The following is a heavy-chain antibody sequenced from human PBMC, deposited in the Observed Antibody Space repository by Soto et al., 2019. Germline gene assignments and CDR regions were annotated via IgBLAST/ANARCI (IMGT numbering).Heavy chain of an antibody. J-gene: IGHJ4*02. V-gene: IGHV3-23*01. CDR1: GFTFSSYA. CDR3: ARGPRITIFGVVIIGFDY. D-gene: IGHD3-3*01. CDR2: ISGSGGST. Sequence: GGSLRLSCAASGFTFSSYAMSWVRQAPGKGLEWVSAISGSGGSTYYADSVKGRFTISRDNSKNTLYLQMNSLRAEDTAVYYCARGPRITIFGVVIIGFDYWGQGPLVTVSS.